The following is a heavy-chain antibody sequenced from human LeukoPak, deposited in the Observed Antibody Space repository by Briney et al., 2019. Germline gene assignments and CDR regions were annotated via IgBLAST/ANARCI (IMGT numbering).Heavy chain of an antibody. Sequence: GASVKVSCKASGYTFTGYYMHWVRQAPGQGLEWTGWINPNSGGTNYAQKFQGWVTMTRDTSISTAYMELSRLRSDDTAVYYCARGGDSSSWYVSTPDYWGQGTLVTVSS. V-gene: IGHV1-2*04. CDR2: INPNSGGT. D-gene: IGHD6-13*01. CDR1: GYTFTGYY. J-gene: IGHJ4*02. CDR3: ARGGDSSSWYVSTPDY.